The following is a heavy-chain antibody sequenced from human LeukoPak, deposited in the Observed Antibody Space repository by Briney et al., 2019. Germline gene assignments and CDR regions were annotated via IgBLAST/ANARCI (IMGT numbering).Heavy chain of an antibody. CDR1: GYTFTSYG. D-gene: IGHD2-21*02. J-gene: IGHJ6*02. V-gene: IGHV1-18*01. Sequence: ASVKVSCKASGYTFTSYGISWVRQAPGQGLEWMGWISAYNGNTTYAQKLQSRVTMTTDTSTSTAYMELRSLRSDDTAVYYCAADAQGVVTATTHYYYGMDVWGQGTTVTVSS. CDR2: ISAYNGNT. CDR3: AADAQGVVTATTHYYYGMDV.